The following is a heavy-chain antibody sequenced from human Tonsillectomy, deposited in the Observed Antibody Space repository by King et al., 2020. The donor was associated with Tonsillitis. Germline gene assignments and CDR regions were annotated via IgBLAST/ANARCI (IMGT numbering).Heavy chain of an antibody. J-gene: IGHJ4*02. Sequence: VQLVESGGGLIQPGDSLRLSCAASGFTVSSNYMSWVRQAPGKGLEWVSVIYGGGSTYYADSVKGRFTISRDSSKNTLYLQMNSLRAEDTAVYYCASGGFNWNDAEEHAYWGQGTLVTVSS. CDR2: IYGGGST. D-gene: IGHD1-20*01. CDR3: ASGGFNWNDAEEHAY. V-gene: IGHV3-53*01. CDR1: GFTVSSNY.